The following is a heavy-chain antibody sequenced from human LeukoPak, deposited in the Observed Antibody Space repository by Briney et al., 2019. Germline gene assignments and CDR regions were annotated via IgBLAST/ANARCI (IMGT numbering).Heavy chain of an antibody. CDR2: IYTSGST. Sequence: SETLSLTCTVSGGSISSYYWSWIRQPAGKGLEWIGRIYTSGSTNYNPSLKSRVTMSVDTSKNQFSLKLSSVTAADTAVYYCAREWGYCSGGSCYNRLDHWGQGTLVTVSS. J-gene: IGHJ4*02. V-gene: IGHV4-4*07. CDR3: AREWGYCSGGSCYNRLDH. D-gene: IGHD2-15*01. CDR1: GGSISSYY.